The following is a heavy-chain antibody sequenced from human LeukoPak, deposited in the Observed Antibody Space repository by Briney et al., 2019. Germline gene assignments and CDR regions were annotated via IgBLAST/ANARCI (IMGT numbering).Heavy chain of an antibody. Sequence: GGSLRLSCAASGFTFSNYWMHWVRQTPGKGLVWVSRINSDGSSTSYADSVKGRFSISRDKAKNTLYLQMNSLGAEDTAVYYCARGADRSGYSFYFDYWGQGTLVTVSS. CDR1: GFTFSNYW. CDR2: INSDGSST. J-gene: IGHJ4*02. V-gene: IGHV3-74*01. CDR3: ARGADRSGYSFYFDY. D-gene: IGHD3-22*01.